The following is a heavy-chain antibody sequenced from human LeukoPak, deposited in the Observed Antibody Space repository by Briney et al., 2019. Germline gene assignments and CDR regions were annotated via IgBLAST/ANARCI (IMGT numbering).Heavy chain of an antibody. Sequence: SETLSLTCSVSGGSLSSRAYYWGWIRQPPGKGLEWIATINYSGTTHYNPSLKTRVTILADTSNNQFSLKVNSVTAADTAVYYCARDLMAIAYRGAFYYWGQGTLVTVSS. J-gene: IGHJ4*02. CDR1: GGSLSSRAYY. V-gene: IGHV4-39*07. CDR2: INYSGTT. D-gene: IGHD2-8*01. CDR3: ARDLMAIAYRGAFYY.